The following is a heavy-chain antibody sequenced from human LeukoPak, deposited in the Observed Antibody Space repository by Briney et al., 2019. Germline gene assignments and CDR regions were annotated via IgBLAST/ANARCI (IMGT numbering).Heavy chain of an antibody. D-gene: IGHD1-26*01. Sequence: ASVKVSCKASGYTFTSYDINWVRQATGQGLEWMGWMNPNSGNTGYAQKFQGRVTITRNTSISTAYMELSSLRSEDTAVYYCASVSSGSYEDAFDIWGQGTLVTVSS. V-gene: IGHV1-8*03. CDR2: MNPNSGNT. CDR1: GYTFTSYD. J-gene: IGHJ3*02. CDR3: ASVSSGSYEDAFDI.